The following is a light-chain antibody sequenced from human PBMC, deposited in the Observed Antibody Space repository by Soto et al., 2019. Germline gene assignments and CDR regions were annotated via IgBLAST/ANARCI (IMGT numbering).Light chain of an antibody. V-gene: IGKV1D-12*01. CDR3: QQANSFPPT. CDR2: AAS. Sequence: DIQMTQSPSSVSASVGDRVTITCRASQGIGRWLAWYQQKPGKAPMLLIYAASSLQSGVPSRFSGSGSGTDFTLPISSLQPEDFATYHCQQANSFPPTFGGGTKVEIQ. J-gene: IGKJ4*01. CDR1: QGIGRW.